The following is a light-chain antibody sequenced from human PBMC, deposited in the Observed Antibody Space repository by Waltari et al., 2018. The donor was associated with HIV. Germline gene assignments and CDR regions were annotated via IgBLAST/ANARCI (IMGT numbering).Light chain of an antibody. CDR3: SSYTSNNTRV. CDR1: SSDVGGYNY. Sequence: QSALTQPASVSGSPGQSITISCTGTSSDVGGYNYVSWYQQHPGKAPNLMIYDVSNRPSGVSNRFSGSKSGNTASLTISGLQAEDEADYYCSSYTSNNTRVFGGGTKLTVL. CDR2: DVS. V-gene: IGLV2-14*03. J-gene: IGLJ3*02.